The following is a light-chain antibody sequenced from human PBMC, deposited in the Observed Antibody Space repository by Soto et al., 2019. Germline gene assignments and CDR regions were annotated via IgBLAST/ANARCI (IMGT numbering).Light chain of an antibody. CDR2: DVS. V-gene: IGLV2-14*01. J-gene: IGLJ3*02. Sequence: QSALTQPASVSGSPGQSITLSCTGTSSDVGGYNYVSWYQQHPGKAPKLMIYDVSSRPSGVSNRFSGSKAGNTASLTISGLHAEDEADYYCTSFTTSSTWVFGGGTKLTVL. CDR1: SSDVGGYNY. CDR3: TSFTTSSTWV.